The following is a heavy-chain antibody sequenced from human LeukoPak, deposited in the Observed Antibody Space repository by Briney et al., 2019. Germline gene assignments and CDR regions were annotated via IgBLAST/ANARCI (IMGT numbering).Heavy chain of an antibody. CDR1: GGSFSGYY. J-gene: IGHJ4*02. CDR3: ARVTRGIFGVVMRGSYYFDY. CDR2: INHSGST. D-gene: IGHD3-3*01. Sequence: PSETLSLTCAVYGGSFSGYYRSWIRQPPGKGLEWIGEINHSGSTNYNPSLKSRVTISVDTSKNQFSLKLSSVTAADTAVYYCARVTRGIFGVVMRGSYYFDYWGQGTLVTVSS. V-gene: IGHV4-34*01.